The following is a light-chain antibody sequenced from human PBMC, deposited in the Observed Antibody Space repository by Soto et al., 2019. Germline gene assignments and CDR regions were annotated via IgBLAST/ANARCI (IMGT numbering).Light chain of an antibody. V-gene: IGKV4-1*01. CDR3: QQYYSLPYT. J-gene: IGKJ2*01. Sequence: DIVLTQSPDSLAVSLGERATINCKSSQSVLYSSNNKNYLTWYQQRPGQPPKMLIYWASTRESGVPDRFSGSGSGTAFTLTISSLQAEDVAVYYCQQYYSLPYTFGQGTKLEIK. CDR1: QSVLYSSNNKNY. CDR2: WAS.